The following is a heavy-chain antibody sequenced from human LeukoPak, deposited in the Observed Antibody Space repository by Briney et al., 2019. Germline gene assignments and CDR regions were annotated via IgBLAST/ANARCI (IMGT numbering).Heavy chain of an antibody. V-gene: IGHV3-49*03. CDR1: GFTFGDYA. D-gene: IGHD4-23*01. J-gene: IGHJ4*02. Sequence: GGFLRLSCTASGFTFGDYAMSWFRQAPGKGLEWVGFIKSKGHGGTTEYAASVKGRFTISRDESKSIAYLQMNSLKTEDTAVYYCSRALIVGGNSAYFDYWGQGTLVTVSS. CDR2: IKSKGHGGTT. CDR3: SRALIVGGNSAYFDY.